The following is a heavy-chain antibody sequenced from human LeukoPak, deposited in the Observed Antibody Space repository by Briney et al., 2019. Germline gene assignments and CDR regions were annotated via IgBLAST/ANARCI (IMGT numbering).Heavy chain of an antibody. CDR1: GGSFSGYY. Sequence: SETLSLTCAVYGGSFSGYYWSWIRQPPGKGLEWIGEINHSGSTNYNPSLKSRVTISVDTSKNQFSLKLSSVTAADTAVYCCATRKKWTPRYMDVWGKGTTVTVSS. CDR2: INHSGST. CDR3: ATRKKWTPRYMDV. D-gene: IGHD1-26*01. J-gene: IGHJ6*03. V-gene: IGHV4-34*01.